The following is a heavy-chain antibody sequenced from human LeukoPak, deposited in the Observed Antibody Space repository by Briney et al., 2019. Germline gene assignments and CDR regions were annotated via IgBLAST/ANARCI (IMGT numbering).Heavy chain of an antibody. CDR3: ATEADYRNNWFDP. Sequence: ASVKVSCKASGYTFTSYGISWVRQAPGQGLEWMGWISAYNGNTNYAQKLQGRVTMTTDTSTDTAYMELSSLRSEDTAVYYCATEADYRNNWFDPWGQGTLVTVSS. D-gene: IGHD4-11*01. V-gene: IGHV1-18*01. CDR1: GYTFTSYG. CDR2: ISAYNGNT. J-gene: IGHJ5*02.